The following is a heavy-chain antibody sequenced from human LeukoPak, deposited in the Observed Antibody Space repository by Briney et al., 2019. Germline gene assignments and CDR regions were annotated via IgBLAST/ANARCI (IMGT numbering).Heavy chain of an antibody. CDR2: IFFSGTS. Sequence: PSQTLSLTCTVSGGSINRGGFYWTWIRQHPGKGLEWIGNIFFSGTSFYNPSLKSRVTISADTSKNQFSLKLSSVTAADTAVYYCARVGGYCSSTSCYLGWFDPWGQGTLVTVSS. V-gene: IGHV4-31*03. J-gene: IGHJ5*02. CDR3: ARVGGYCSSTSCYLGWFDP. D-gene: IGHD2-2*01. CDR1: GGSINRGGFY.